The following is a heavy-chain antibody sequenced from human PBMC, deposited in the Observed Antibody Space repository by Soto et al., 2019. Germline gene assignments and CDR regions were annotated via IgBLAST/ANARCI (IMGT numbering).Heavy chain of an antibody. D-gene: IGHD3-22*01. V-gene: IGHV4-30-4*01. J-gene: IGHJ1*01. Sequence: SETLSLTCTVSGGSISSDDYYWSWIRQAPGRGLEWIGYIHSSGSIYYNPSLKSRATMSIDTARNQFSLKVSSVTVADTAVYYCARDLDGLHDDNSGPYPRPGWGQGTLVTRLL. CDR2: IHSSGSI. CDR3: ARDLDGLHDDNSGPYPRPG. CDR1: GGSISSDDYY.